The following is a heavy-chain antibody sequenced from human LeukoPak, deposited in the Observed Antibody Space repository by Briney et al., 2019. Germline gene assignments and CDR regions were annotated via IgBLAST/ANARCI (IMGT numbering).Heavy chain of an antibody. CDR1: GFTFXVYX. D-gene: IGHD4-17*01. CDR2: IRSKAYRGTT. CDR3: AKGDHGAQDYYYAMDV. J-gene: IGHJ6*02. Sequence: PGGPLRLSCRASGFTFXVYXXSXFXQAPGXXLEWXGFIRSKAYRGTTEYAASVKGRFTISRDDSKSIAYLQMNSLRAEDTAVYYCAKGDHGAQDYYYAMDVWGQGTTVTVSS. V-gene: IGHV3-49*03.